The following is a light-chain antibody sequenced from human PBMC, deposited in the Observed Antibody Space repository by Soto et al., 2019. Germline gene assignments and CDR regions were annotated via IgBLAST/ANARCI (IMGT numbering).Light chain of an antibody. CDR2: KAS. V-gene: IGKV1-5*03. Sequence: DIQMTQSPSTLSGSVGDRVTITCRASQTISSWLAWYQQKPGKAPKLLIYKASTLKSGVPSRFSGSGSGTEFTLTISSXXXXDFATYYCQHYNSXXEAFGQGTK. CDR1: QTISSW. CDR3: QHYNSXXEA. J-gene: IGKJ1*01.